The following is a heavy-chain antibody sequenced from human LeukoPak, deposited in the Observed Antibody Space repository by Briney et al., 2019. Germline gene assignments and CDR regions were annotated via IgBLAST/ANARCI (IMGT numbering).Heavy chain of an antibody. V-gene: IGHV4-38-2*02. Sequence: SETLSLTCTVSGYSISSGYYWGWIRQPPGKGLEWIGSIYHSGSTYYNPSLKSRVTISVDTSKNQFSLKLSSVTAADTAVYYCARQLAAGTYYYYYGMDVWGQGTTVTVSS. CDR1: GYSISSGYY. D-gene: IGHD6-13*01. J-gene: IGHJ6*02. CDR3: ARQLAAGTYYYYYGMDV. CDR2: IYHSGST.